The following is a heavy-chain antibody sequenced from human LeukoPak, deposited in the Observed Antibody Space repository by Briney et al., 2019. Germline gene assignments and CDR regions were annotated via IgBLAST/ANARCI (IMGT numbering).Heavy chain of an antibody. Sequence: GGSLRLSCAASGFTFSSYWMHWVRQAPGKGLEWVSVIYSGGSTYYADSVKGRFTISRDNSKNTLYLQMNSLRAEDTAVYYCARDLGSYYGSGSYYDYWGQGTLVTVSS. CDR1: GFTFSSYW. J-gene: IGHJ4*02. V-gene: IGHV3-66*01. D-gene: IGHD3-10*01. CDR2: IYSGGST. CDR3: ARDLGSYYGSGSYYDY.